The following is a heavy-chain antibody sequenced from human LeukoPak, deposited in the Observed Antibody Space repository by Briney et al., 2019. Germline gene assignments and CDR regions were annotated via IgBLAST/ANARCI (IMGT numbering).Heavy chain of an antibody. D-gene: IGHD3-9*01. J-gene: IGHJ4*02. CDR1: GFTFSSYS. V-gene: IGHV3-21*01. CDR2: ISSSSSYI. Sequence: GGSLRLSCAASGFTFSSYSMNWVRQAPGKGLEWVSSISSSSSYIYYADSVKGRFTISRDNAKNSLYLQMNSLRAEDTAVYYCARSAYDILIGYYRIRSFDYWGQGTLVTVSS. CDR3: ARSAYDILIGYYRIRSFDY.